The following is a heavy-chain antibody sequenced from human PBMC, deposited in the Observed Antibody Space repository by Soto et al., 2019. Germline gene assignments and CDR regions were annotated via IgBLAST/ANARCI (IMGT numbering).Heavy chain of an antibody. CDR1: GFTFDDYA. V-gene: IGHV3-9*01. J-gene: IGHJ3*02. D-gene: IGHD2-15*01. Sequence: EVQLVESGGGLVQPGRSLRLSCAASGFTFDDYAMHWVRQAPGKGLEWVSGISWNSGSIGYADSVKGRFTISRDNAKNSLYLQINSLTAEHKTLYYCAKDVLGYCSGGSCLKGAFDIWGQGTMVTVSS. CDR3: AKDVLGYCSGGSCLKGAFDI. CDR2: ISWNSGSI.